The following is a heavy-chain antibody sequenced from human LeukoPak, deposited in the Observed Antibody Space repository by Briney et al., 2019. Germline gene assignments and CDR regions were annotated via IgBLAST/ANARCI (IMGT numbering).Heavy chain of an antibody. D-gene: IGHD3-9*01. CDR3: ARNRHPFDYVGRGDAFDI. J-gene: IGHJ3*02. Sequence: GESLKISCKGSGYSFTSYWIGWVRQMPGKGLEWMGIIYPGDSDTRYSPSFQGQVTISADKSISTAYLQWSSLKASDTAMYYCARNRHPFDYVGRGDAFDIWGQGTMVTVSS. V-gene: IGHV5-51*01. CDR2: IYPGDSDT. CDR1: GYSFTSYW.